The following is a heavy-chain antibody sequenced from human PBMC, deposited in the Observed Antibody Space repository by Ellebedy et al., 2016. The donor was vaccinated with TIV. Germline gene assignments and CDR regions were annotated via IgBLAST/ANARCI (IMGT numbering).Heavy chain of an antibody. V-gene: IGHV3-48*04. Sequence: GESLKISXAASGFSFSSFAMSWVRQAPGKGLEWVSYISSSGSTIYYADSVKGRFTISRDNAKNSLYLQMNSLRAEDTAVYYCARGRGYYYGMDVWGQGTTVTVSS. CDR2: ISSSGSTI. CDR3: ARGRGYYYGMDV. J-gene: IGHJ6*02. CDR1: GFSFSSFA. D-gene: IGHD3-16*01.